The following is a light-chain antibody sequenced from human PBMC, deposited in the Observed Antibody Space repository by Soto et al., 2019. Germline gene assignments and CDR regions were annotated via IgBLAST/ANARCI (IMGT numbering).Light chain of an antibody. Sequence: EIVLTQSPGTLSLSPGERATLSCRASQSVRSSYLAWYQQRPGQAPRLLIHGASSRATGIPDTFSGSGSGTDFTLTISRLEPEDFAVNYCQQYGTSPYTFGQGTKLEIK. CDR1: QSVRSSY. V-gene: IGKV3-20*01. J-gene: IGKJ2*01. CDR2: GAS. CDR3: QQYGTSPYT.